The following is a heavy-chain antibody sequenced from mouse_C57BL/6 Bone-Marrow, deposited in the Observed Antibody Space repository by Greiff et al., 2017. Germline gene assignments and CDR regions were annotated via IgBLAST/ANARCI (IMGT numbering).Heavy chain of an antibody. CDR1: GYAFTNYL. CDR3: ARTYDGYPFAY. CDR2: INPGSGGT. Sequence: QVQLKQSGAELVRPGTSVKVSCKASGYAFTNYLIEWVKQRPGQGLEWIGVINPGSGGTNYNEKFKGKATLTADKSSSTAYMQLSSLTSEDSAVYFCARTYDGYPFAYWGQGTLVTVSA. D-gene: IGHD2-3*01. V-gene: IGHV1-54*01. J-gene: IGHJ3*01.